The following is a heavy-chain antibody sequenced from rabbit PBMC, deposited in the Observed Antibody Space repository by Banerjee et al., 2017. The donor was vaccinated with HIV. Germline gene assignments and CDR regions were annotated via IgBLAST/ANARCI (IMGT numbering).Heavy chain of an antibody. CDR3: ARDDAGVVGYDWDL. V-gene: IGHV1S45*01. J-gene: IGHJ4*01. D-gene: IGHD4-2*01. CDR2: IYAGSSGST. CDR1: GFSFSSTYW. Sequence: EESGGDLVQPEGSLTLTCTASGFSFSSTYWICWVRQVPGKGLEWIACIYAGSSGSTQYANWAKGRFTISKISSTTVTLQMTSLTAADTATYFCARDDAGVVGYDWDLWGQGTLVTVS.